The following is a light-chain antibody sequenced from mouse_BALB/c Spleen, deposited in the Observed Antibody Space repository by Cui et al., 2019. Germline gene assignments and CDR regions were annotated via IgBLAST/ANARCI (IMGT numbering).Light chain of an antibody. CDR3: QHFWATPFT. V-gene: IGKV12-46*01. Sequence: EIQSTKFPAPVSGSVGETVSITCRASENIYSNLAWYQQKQGKSTQLLVYAATNLADGVPSRFSGSGSGTQYSLKINSLQSEDFASYYCQHFWATPFTFGSGTKLEIK. CDR2: AAT. J-gene: IGKJ4*01. CDR1: ENIYSN.